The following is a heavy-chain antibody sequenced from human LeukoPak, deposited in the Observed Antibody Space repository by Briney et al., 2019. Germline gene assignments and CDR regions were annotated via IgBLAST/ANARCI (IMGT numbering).Heavy chain of an antibody. D-gene: IGHD5-12*01. V-gene: IGHV1-46*01. CDR1: GFTFSSYA. J-gene: IGHJ4*02. CDR2: INPSGGST. CDR3: ARGDIVGDFDY. Sequence: GGSLRLSCAASGFTFSSYAMHWVRQAPGQGLEWMGIINPSGGSTSYAQKFQGRVTMTRDTSTSTVYMELSSLRSEDTAVYYRARGDIVGDFDYWGQGTLVTVSS.